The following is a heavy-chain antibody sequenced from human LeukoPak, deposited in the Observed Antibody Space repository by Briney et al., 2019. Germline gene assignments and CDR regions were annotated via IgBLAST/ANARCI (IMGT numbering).Heavy chain of an antibody. V-gene: IGHV1-2*02. CDR2: INPNSGGT. J-gene: IGHJ4*02. Sequence: GTSVKVSCETSGYTFTGYYMHWVRQAPGQGLEWMGWINPNSGGTSYAQKFQGRVTMTRDTSVTTAYMELSRLRSDDTAVYYCARYSGYDEPFEYWGQGTLVTVSS. CDR1: GYTFTGYY. D-gene: IGHD5-12*01. CDR3: ARYSGYDEPFEY.